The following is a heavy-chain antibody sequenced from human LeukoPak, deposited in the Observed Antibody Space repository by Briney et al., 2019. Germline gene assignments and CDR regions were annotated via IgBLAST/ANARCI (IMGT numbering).Heavy chain of an antibody. V-gene: IGHV4-38-2*02. CDR1: GYSISSGYY. CDR2: IYHSGST. J-gene: IGHJ5*02. D-gene: IGHD5-18*01. Sequence: PSETLSLTCTVSGYSISSGYYWGWIRQPPGKGLEWIGSIYHSGSTYYNPSLKSRVTISVDTSKNQFSLKLSSVTAADTAVYYCARLDTARTNWFDPWGQGTLVTVSS. CDR3: ARLDTARTNWFDP.